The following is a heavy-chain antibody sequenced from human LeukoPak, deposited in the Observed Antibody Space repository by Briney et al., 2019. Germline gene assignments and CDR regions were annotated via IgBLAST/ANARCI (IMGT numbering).Heavy chain of an antibody. J-gene: IGHJ4*02. CDR1: GFTFSSYS. D-gene: IGHD6-13*01. Sequence: GGSLRLSCAASGFTFSSYSMNWVRQAPGKGLEWVSSISSSSSYIYYADSVKGRFTISRDNAKNSLYLQMNSLRAEDTAVYYCARESSRYAYWDYWGQGTLVTVSS. V-gene: IGHV3-21*01. CDR3: ARESSRYAYWDY. CDR2: ISSSSSYI.